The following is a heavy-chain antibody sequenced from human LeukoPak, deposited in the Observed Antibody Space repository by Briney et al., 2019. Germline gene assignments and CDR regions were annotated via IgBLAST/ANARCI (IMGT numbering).Heavy chain of an antibody. D-gene: IGHD3-22*01. CDR1: GGSISSSSYY. J-gene: IGHJ2*01. CDR2: IYYSGST. CDR3: ARNYYDSSGYYGYWYFDL. Sequence: SETLSLTCTVSGGSISSSSYYWGWIRQPPGKGLEWIGSIYYSGSTYYNPSLRSRVTISVDTSKNQFSLKLSSVTAADTAVYYCARNYYDSSGYYGYWYFDLWGRGTLVTVSS. V-gene: IGHV4-39*07.